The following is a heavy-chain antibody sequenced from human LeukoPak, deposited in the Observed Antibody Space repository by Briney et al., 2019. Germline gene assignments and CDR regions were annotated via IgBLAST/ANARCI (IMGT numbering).Heavy chain of an antibody. Sequence: GGSLRLSCAASGFTFSNAWMSWVRQAPGKGLEWVGRIKSKTDGGTTDYAAPVKGRFTITRDNALNSVHLQMNSLRVEDTAVYYCASPGSTLTAGPIWGQGSLVTVSS. CDR2: IKSKTDGGTT. D-gene: IGHD2-21*02. V-gene: IGHV3-15*01. J-gene: IGHJ4*02. CDR1: GFTFSNAW. CDR3: ASPGSTLTAGPI.